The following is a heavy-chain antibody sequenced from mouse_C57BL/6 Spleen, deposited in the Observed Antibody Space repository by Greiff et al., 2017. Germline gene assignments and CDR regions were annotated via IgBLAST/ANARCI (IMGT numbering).Heavy chain of an antibody. CDR1: GFTFSSYG. Sequence: EVKLVESGGDLVKPGGSLKLSCAASGFTFSSYGMSWVRQTPDKRLEWVATISSGGSYTCYPDSVKGRFTISRDNAKNTLYLQMSSLKSEDTAMYYCASPCDSNYPQFAFWGTGTLVTVSA. J-gene: IGHJ3*01. CDR2: ISSGGSYT. V-gene: IGHV5-6*02. CDR3: ASPCDSNYPQFAF. D-gene: IGHD2-5*01.